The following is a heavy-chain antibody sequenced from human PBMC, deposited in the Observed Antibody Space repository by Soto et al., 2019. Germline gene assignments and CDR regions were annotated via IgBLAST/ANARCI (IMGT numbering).Heavy chain of an antibody. V-gene: IGHV5-51*01. D-gene: IGHD5-12*01. CDR3: AGLTDGYPGY. CDR1: GYTFTIQW. J-gene: IGHJ4*02. Sequence: PGESLKISCNGSGYTFTIQWIGLVRQMPGKGLEWMGIIFPGDSDTRYSPSFQGQVTISADSSISTAYLQWSSLKASDTAMYYCAGLTDGYPGYWGQGTLVTISS. CDR2: IFPGDSDT.